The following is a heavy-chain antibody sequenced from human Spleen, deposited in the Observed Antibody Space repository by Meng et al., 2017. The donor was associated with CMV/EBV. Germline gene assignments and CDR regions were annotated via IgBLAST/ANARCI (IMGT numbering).Heavy chain of an antibody. J-gene: IGHJ6*02. CDR1: AFIFSDYD. V-gene: IGHV3-48*03. CDR3: VREDPGDSYYSYYGMDV. Sequence: GESLKISCATSAFIFSDYDMNWVRQAPGKGLEWVSYVNTRSDTIYYADSVKGRFTISRDNDKKSLYLQMNSLRAEDTAFYYCVREDPGDSYYSYYGMDVWGQGTAVTVSS. CDR2: VNTRSDTI. D-gene: IGHD3-10*01.